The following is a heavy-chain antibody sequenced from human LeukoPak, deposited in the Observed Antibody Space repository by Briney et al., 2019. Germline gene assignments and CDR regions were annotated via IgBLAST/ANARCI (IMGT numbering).Heavy chain of an antibody. D-gene: IGHD1-20*01. Sequence: PGGSLRLSCAASGFTFSAYAMSWVRQAPGKGLEWVSCIDATGGGIYYADSVRGRFTISRDNSKDTLYLQMNSLRAEDTAVYYCAKVVLTGTAYYWGQGTLVTVSS. CDR2: IDATGGGI. CDR3: AKVVLTGTAYY. CDR1: GFTFSAYA. J-gene: IGHJ4*02. V-gene: IGHV3-23*01.